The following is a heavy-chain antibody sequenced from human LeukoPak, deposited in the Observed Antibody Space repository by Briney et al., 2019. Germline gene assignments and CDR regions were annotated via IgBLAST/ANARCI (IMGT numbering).Heavy chain of an antibody. V-gene: IGHV4-59*01. CDR1: RGSISNYY. CDR2: IYNSGST. CDR3: ARMTPGDYFQY. J-gene: IGHJ4*02. Sequence: SETLSLTCTVSRGSISNYYWSWIRQPPGKGLEWIGYIYNSGSTNYNPSLKSRVTISVDTSKNQFSLKLSSATAADTAVYYCARMTPGDYFQYWGQGTLVTVSS.